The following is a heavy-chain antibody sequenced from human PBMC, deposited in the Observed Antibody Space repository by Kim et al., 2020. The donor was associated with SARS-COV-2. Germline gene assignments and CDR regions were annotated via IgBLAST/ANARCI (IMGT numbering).Heavy chain of an antibody. CDR2: IKQDGSEK. CDR3: ARGTRDFWSGYTHFDY. V-gene: IGHV3-7*01. D-gene: IGHD3-3*01. J-gene: IGHJ4*02. Sequence: GGSLRLSCAASGFTFSSYWMSWVRQAPGKGLEWVANIKQDGSEKYYVDSVKGRFTISRDNAKNSLYLQMNSLRAEDTAVYYCARGTRDFWSGYTHFDYWGQGTLVTVSS. CDR1: GFTFSSYW.